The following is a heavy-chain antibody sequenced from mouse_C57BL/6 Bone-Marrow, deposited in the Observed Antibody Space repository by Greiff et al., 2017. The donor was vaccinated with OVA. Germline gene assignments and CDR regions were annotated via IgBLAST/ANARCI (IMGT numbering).Heavy chain of an antibody. Sequence: QVQLQQPGAELVKPGASVKLSCKASGYTFTSYWMQWVKQRPGQGFEWIGEIDPSDSYTNYNQKFKGKATLTVDTSSSTAYMQLSSLTSEDSAVYYCARVRCDYWGQGTTLTVSS. V-gene: IGHV1-50*01. CDR2: IDPSDSYT. CDR1: GYTFTSYW. J-gene: IGHJ2*01. CDR3: ARVRCDY.